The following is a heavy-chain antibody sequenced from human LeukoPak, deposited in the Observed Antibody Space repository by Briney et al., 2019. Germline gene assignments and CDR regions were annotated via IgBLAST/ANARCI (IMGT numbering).Heavy chain of an antibody. CDR1: GGSISSYY. D-gene: IGHD3-3*01. V-gene: IGHV4-59*01. Sequence: PSETLSLTCTVSGGSISSYYWSWIRQPPGKGLEWIGYIYYSGSTNYNPSLKSRVTISVDTSKNQFSLKLSSVTAADTAVYYCASWGFWSGYFDYWGQGTLVTVSS. CDR3: ASWGFWSGYFDY. CDR2: IYYSGST. J-gene: IGHJ4*02.